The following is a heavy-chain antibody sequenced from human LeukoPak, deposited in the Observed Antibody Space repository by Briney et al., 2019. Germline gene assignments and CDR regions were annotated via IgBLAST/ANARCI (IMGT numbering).Heavy chain of an antibody. CDR1: GGTFSSYA. Sequence: ASVKVSCKASGGTFSSYAISWVRQAPGQGLEWMGRIIPILGIANYAQKFQGRVTITADKSTSTAYMELSSLRSEDTAVYYCARGNYYYDSSGYYYFDYWGQGTLVTVSS. D-gene: IGHD3-22*01. J-gene: IGHJ4*02. CDR2: IIPILGIA. V-gene: IGHV1-69*04. CDR3: ARGNYYYDSSGYYYFDY.